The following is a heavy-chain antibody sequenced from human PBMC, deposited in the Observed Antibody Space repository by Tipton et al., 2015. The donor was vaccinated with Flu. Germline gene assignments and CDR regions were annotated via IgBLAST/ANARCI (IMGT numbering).Heavy chain of an antibody. Sequence: QLVQSGAEVKKPGESLKISCKGSGNSFTNYWIGWVRQRPGKGLEWMGIIYPANSETTYSPSFQGQVTISADNSISTAYLQWSSLKASDTAMYYCARAIAAVDSYWGQGTLVTVSA. V-gene: IGHV5-51*01. CDR2: IYPANSET. CDR1: GNSFTNYW. CDR3: ARAIAAVDSY. J-gene: IGHJ4*02. D-gene: IGHD6-13*01.